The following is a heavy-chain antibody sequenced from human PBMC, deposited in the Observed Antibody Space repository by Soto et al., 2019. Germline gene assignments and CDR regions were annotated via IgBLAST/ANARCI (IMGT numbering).Heavy chain of an antibody. Sequence: DVQLVETGGGLIQPGGSLRLSCAASGLTVSTEYMNWVRQAPGKGLEWVSVIYSGGSTYYADSVKGRLTISRDNSKNTLYLQMNDLRAEDTALYYCARAPYGSWLGYFDYWGQGTLVTVSS. V-gene: IGHV3-53*02. CDR2: IYSGGST. J-gene: IGHJ4*02. CDR1: GLTVSTEY. D-gene: IGHD3-10*01. CDR3: ARAPYGSWLGYFDY.